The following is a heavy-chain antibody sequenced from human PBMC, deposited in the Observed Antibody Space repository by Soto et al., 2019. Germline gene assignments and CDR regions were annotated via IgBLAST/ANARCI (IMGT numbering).Heavy chain of an antibody. CDR2: IYYDGSNK. D-gene: IGHD2-15*01. J-gene: IGHJ4*02. CDR3: AKDRARYCGGGSCYSICDY. Sequence: GALRLSCVASGFTFSSYGMHWVRQAPGKGLEWVAVIYYDGSNKYYADAEKGRFTISRDNSKNTLYLLMNSRRAEDTAVYYCAKDRARYCGGGSCYSICDYWCQGTLVTVSS. CDR1: GFTFSSYG. V-gene: IGHV3-30*18.